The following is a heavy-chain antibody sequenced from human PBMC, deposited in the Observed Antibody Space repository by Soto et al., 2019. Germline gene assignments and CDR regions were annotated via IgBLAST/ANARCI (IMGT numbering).Heavy chain of an antibody. Sequence: PGGSLRLSCAASGFTFSNAWMSWVRQAPGKGLEWVGRIKSKTDGGTTDYAAPVKGRFTISRDDSKNTLYLQMNSLKTEDTAVYYCTTDQTMVRGSYYPLPYWGQGTLVTVSS. D-gene: IGHD3-10*01. CDR2: IKSKTDGGTT. CDR3: TTDQTMVRGSYYPLPY. V-gene: IGHV3-15*01. CDR1: GFTFSNAW. J-gene: IGHJ4*02.